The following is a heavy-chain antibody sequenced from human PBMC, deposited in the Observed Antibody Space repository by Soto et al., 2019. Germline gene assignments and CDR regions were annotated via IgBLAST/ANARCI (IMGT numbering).Heavy chain of an antibody. V-gene: IGHV3-21*01. CDR1: GFTFSSYS. D-gene: IGHD1-1*01. J-gene: IGHJ6*02. CDR3: ARDLDPAYYYGMDV. Sequence: EVQLVESGGGLVQPGGSLRLSCAASGFTFSSYSMNWVRQAPGKGLEWVSSISSSSSYIYYADSVKGRFTISRDNAKNSLYLQMNSLRAEDTAVYYCARDLDPAYYYGMDVWGQGTTVTVSS. CDR2: ISSSSSYI.